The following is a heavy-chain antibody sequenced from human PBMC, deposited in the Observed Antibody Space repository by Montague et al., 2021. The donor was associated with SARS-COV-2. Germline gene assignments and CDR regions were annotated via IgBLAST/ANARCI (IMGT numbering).Heavy chain of an antibody. CDR3: ARAWRYGDYSGVHFAP. D-gene: IGHD4-17*01. V-gene: IGHV4-39*07. CDR2: IYNSDNT. CDR1: GGSISTTNYY. Sequence: SETLSLTCTISGGSISTTNYYWAWIRQPPGKGLEWVGSIYNSDNTYYNPSLESRLTTSVDTSKNQFSLKLRSVTATDAAVYHCARAWRYGDYSGVHFAPWGQRTLVTVSS. J-gene: IGHJ5*02.